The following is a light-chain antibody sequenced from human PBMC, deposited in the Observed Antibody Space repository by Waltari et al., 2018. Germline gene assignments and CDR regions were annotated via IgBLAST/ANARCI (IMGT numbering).Light chain of an antibody. CDR1: NSDVGGYNY. CDR3: SSFTSTNTLVV. Sequence: QSALTQPASVSGSPGQSITISCTGTNSDVGGYNYVPWYQQHPGKAPKLMIFDVSNRPSGVSIRFSGSKSGNTASLTISGLQAEDEADYYCSSFTSTNTLVVFGGGTKLTVL. CDR2: DVS. V-gene: IGLV2-14*03. J-gene: IGLJ2*01.